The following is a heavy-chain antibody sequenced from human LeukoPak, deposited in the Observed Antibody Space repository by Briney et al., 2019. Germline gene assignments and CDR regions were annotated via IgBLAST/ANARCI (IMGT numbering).Heavy chain of an antibody. CDR2: MNPNSGNT. CDR1: GYTFTSYD. CDR3: ARAPATRSSETGKKLDS. J-gene: IGHJ4*02. V-gene: IGHV1-8*01. D-gene: IGHD5-24*01. Sequence: ASVKVSCKASGYTFTSYDMNWVRQATGQGLEWMGWMNPNSGNTGCAQKFQGRVTMTRNTSISTAYMELSTLTSDDTAVYYCARAPATRSSETGKKLDSWGQGTLVTVSS.